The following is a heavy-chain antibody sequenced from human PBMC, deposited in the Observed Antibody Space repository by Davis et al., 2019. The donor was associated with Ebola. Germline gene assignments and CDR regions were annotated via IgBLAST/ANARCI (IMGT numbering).Heavy chain of an antibody. D-gene: IGHD5-18*01. Sequence: PGGSLRLSCAASGFTFSSYGMHWVRQAPGKGLEWVAVISYDGSNKYYADSVKGRFTISRDNSKNTLYLQMNSLRAEDTAVYYCARDGDTAMATVGGYWGQGTLVTVSS. J-gene: IGHJ4*02. V-gene: IGHV3-30*03. CDR2: ISYDGSNK. CDR1: GFTFSSYG. CDR3: ARDGDTAMATVGGY.